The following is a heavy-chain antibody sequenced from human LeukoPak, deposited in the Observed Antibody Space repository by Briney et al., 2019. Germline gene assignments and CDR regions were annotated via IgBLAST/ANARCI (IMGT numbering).Heavy chain of an antibody. J-gene: IGHJ4*02. D-gene: IGHD2-2*01. CDR2: IIPISGTA. CDR3: ARDTSGYCSSTSCYGEFDY. V-gene: IGHV1-69*06. CDR1: GGTFSSYA. Sequence: SVKVSCKASGGTFSSYAISWVRQAPGQGLEWMGGIIPISGTANYAQKFQGRVTITADKSTSTAYMELSSLRSEDTAVYYCARDTSGYCSSTSCYGEFDYWGQGTLVTVSS.